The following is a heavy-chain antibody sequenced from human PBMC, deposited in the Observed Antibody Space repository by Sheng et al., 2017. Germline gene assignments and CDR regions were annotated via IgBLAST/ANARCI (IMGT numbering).Heavy chain of an antibody. D-gene: IGHD7-27*01. J-gene: IGHJ6*03. Sequence: QVQLVQSGAEVKRPGSSVRVSCKVSGDIFGNYAIHWLRQAPGQGPEWMGGIIPVHGIPNYALKFQGRVTITADKSSDTVYLELSSLRSEDTAVYYCARGEGLGYYMDVWGNGTTVTVSS. CDR2: IIPVHGIP. CDR1: GDIFGNYA. V-gene: IGHV1-69*04. CDR3: ARGEGLGYYMDV.